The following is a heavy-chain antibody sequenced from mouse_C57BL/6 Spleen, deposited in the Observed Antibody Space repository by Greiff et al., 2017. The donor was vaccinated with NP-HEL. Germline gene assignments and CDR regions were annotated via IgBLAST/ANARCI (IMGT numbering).Heavy chain of an antibody. D-gene: IGHD1-1*01. CDR1: GFTFSDYG. V-gene: IGHV5-17*01. CDR3: ARDRYGSSPAWFAY. J-gene: IGHJ3*01. Sequence: EVQGVESGGGLVKPGGSLKLSCAASGFTFSDYGMHWVRQAPEKGLEWVAYISSGSSTIYYADTVKGRFTISRDNAKNTLFLQMTSLRSEDTAMYYCARDRYGSSPAWFAYWGQGTLVTVSA. CDR2: ISSGSSTI.